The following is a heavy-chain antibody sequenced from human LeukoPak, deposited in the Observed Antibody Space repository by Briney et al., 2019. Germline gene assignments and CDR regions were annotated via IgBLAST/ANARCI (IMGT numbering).Heavy chain of an antibody. CDR3: AAGRPWSPVDY. D-gene: IGHD2-8*01. V-gene: IGHV3-23*01. J-gene: IGHJ4*02. CDR1: GLTFRSYA. CDR2: ISNSGNST. Sequence: GGSLRLSCADSGLTFRSYAMSWVRQAPGKGLEWVSTISNSGNSTYYADSVKGRFTISRDNSKNTLYLQMNSLRVEDTAVYYCAAGRPWSPVDYWGQGTLVTVSS.